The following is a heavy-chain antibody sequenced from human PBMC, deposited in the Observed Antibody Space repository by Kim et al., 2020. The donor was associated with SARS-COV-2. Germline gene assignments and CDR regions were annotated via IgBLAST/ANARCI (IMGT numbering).Heavy chain of an antibody. CDR2: IKQDGSEK. CDR3: ARDQGRAVAGTSLPYYYGMDV. V-gene: IGHV3-7*03. CDR1: GFTFSSYW. D-gene: IGHD6-19*01. Sequence: GGSLRLSCAASGFTFSSYWMSWVRQAPGKGLEWVANIKQDGSEKYYVDSVKGRFTISRDNAKNSLYLQMNSLRAEDTAVYYCARDQGRAVAGTSLPYYYGMDVWGQGTTVTVSS. J-gene: IGHJ6*02.